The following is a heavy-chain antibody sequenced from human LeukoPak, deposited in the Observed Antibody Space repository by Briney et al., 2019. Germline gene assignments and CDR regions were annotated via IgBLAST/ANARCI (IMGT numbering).Heavy chain of an antibody. V-gene: IGHV3-23*01. CDR1: GFPFSSSA. CDR2: ISGSGGST. J-gene: IGHJ3*02. D-gene: IGHD2-2*01. Sequence: GSLRLSCAASGFPFSSSAMSWVRQAPGKGLEWVSAISGSGGSTYYADSVKGRFTISRDNSKNTLYLQMNSQRAEDTAVYYCAKGPYCSSTSCYWHDAFDIWGQGTMVTVSS. CDR3: AKGPYCSSTSCYWHDAFDI.